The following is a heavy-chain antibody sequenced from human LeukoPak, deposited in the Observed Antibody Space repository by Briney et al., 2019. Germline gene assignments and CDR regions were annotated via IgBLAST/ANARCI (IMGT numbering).Heavy chain of an antibody. J-gene: IGHJ5*02. CDR3: AKDLFPRDTRSGDVDP. Sequence: GGSLRLSCAASGFTFSSYGMHWVRQAPGKGLEWVAFIRYDGSNKYCADSVKGRFTISRDNSKNTLYLQMNSLRAEDTAVYYCAKDLFPRDTRSGDVDPWGQGTLVSVSS. CDR2: IRYDGSNK. CDR1: GFTFSSYG. D-gene: IGHD3-10*01. V-gene: IGHV3-30*02.